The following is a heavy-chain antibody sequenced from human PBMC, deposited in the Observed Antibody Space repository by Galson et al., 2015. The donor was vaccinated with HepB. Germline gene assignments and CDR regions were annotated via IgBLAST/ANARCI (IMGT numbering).Heavy chain of an antibody. CDR3: ARARLYNFDY. V-gene: IGHV3-7*03. Sequence: SLRLSCAASGFTFSSYWMCWVRQAPGKRLEWVANVKQDGSEKYYVDSVKGRFTVSRDNSKNSLYLQMNSLRAEDTAVYYCARARLYNFDYWGQGTLVTVSS. CDR2: VKQDGSEK. J-gene: IGHJ4*02. D-gene: IGHD2-8*01. CDR1: GFTFSSYW.